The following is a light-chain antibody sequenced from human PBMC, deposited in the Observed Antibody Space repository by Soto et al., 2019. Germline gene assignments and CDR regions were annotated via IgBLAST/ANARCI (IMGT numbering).Light chain of an antibody. CDR2: GAS. CDR1: QSVTTR. J-gene: IGKJ5*01. V-gene: IGKV3-11*01. CDR3: QQGSNWPPIT. Sequence: EIVLTQSPVTLSLSPRERATLSCRASQSVTTRLAWYQHKPGQAPRLLMSGASSRASGVPVRFSGSGSGTDFTLTISSLGPEDFAVYYCQQGSNWPPITFGQGTRLEIK.